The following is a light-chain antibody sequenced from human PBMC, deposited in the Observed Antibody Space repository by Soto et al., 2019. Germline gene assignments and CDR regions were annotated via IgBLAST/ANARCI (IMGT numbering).Light chain of an antibody. J-gene: IGKJ1*01. Sequence: AIPMTQSPSSFSASTGDRLSITCRATQDIGTYLAWYQQIPGKAPKLLIYDASTLQTGVPSRFSGSGSGTDFTLTISYLQSEDFGTYYCQQFYNYPRTFGQGTKVDI. CDR3: QQFYNYPRT. V-gene: IGKV1-8*01. CDR1: QDIGTY. CDR2: DAS.